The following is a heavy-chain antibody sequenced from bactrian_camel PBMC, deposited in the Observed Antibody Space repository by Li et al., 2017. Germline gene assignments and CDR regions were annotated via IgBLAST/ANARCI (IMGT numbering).Heavy chain of an antibody. CDR1: GFTFSNYA. D-gene: IGHD7*01. CDR3: VAGGLGTCLFRRPTDFTY. Sequence: VQLVESGGGSVRPGESLRLSCTASGFTFSNYAMSWVRQAPGKELEWVSSSWSGGDTIYADSVKGRFAISRDDAKNTLTLQMANLRPEDSAMYYCVAGGLGTCLFRRPTDFTYWGQGTQVTVS. V-gene: IGHV3S42*01. J-gene: IGHJ6*01. CDR2: SSWSGGDT.